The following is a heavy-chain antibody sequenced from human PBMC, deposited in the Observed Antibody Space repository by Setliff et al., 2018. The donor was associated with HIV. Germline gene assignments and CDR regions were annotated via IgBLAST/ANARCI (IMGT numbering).Heavy chain of an antibody. V-gene: IGHV4-4*09. Sequence: SETLSLTCTVSGGSISSYYWSWIRQPPGKGLEWIGYIYPSGSTNYNPSLKSRVTISVDTSKNQFSLKLSSVTAADTAVYYCASLYYYDSSGYYPSYFDYWGQGTLVTVSS. J-gene: IGHJ4*02. D-gene: IGHD3-22*01. CDR2: IYPSGST. CDR1: GGSISSYY. CDR3: ASLYYYDSSGYYPSYFDY.